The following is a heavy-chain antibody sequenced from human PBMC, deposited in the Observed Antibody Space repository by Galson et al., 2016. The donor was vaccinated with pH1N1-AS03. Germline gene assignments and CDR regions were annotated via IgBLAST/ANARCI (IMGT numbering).Heavy chain of an antibody. Sequence: SVKVSCKVSGYTLTELSMHWVRQGPGKGLEWMGGFDPEDGEAIYAQKFQGRVTLTVDTSTDTAYMEVSRLKSEHTAVYYCATGLSVAGTPYEYYGVDVWGQGTTVIVSS. CDR1: GYTLTELS. CDR2: FDPEDGEA. V-gene: IGHV1-24*01. D-gene: IGHD6-19*01. CDR3: ATGLSVAGTPYEYYGVDV. J-gene: IGHJ6*02.